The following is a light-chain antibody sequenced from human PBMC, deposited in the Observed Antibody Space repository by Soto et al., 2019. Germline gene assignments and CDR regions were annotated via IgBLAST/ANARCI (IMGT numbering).Light chain of an antibody. CDR2: HAS. J-gene: IGKJ1*01. CDR3: QQKYSYS. V-gene: IGKV1-5*01. Sequence: DIRLTQYPSTLSGSGGDSVTITCQASQTFSSWFGWYEVKPGTAPKPLTXHASTLEIGVPSRFSGSGSGTESTLTISSLEPYEFATWYCQQKYSYSFGQGTKVDI. CDR1: QTFSSW.